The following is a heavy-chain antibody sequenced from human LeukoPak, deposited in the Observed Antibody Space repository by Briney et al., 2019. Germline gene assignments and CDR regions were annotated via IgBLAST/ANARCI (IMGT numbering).Heavy chain of an antibody. D-gene: IGHD1-26*01. CDR1: GGSISSSNW. CDR2: IYHSGST. CDR3: ARGKSGSSHFDY. V-gene: IGHV4-4*02. J-gene: IGHJ4*02. Sequence: SETLSLTCTVSGGSISSSNWWSWVRRPPGRGLEWIGEIYHSGSTNYNPSLKSRVTMSVDKSKNQFSLKLTSVTAADTAVYYCARGKSGSSHFDYWGQGTLVTVSS.